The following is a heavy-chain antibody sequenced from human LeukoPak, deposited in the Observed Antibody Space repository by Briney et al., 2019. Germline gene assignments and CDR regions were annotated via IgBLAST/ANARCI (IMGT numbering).Heavy chain of an antibody. CDR1: GFSFSNSD. CDR3: ATRPRSIIRGRHRRNNKYYYYYYMDV. CDR2: IGAGADT. D-gene: IGHD3-10*01. Sequence: GGSLRLSCAASGFSFSNSDMHWVRQATGKGLEWVSAIGAGADTYYPDSVKGRFTISRENAKNSLYLQMNSLRAEDTAVYYCATRPRSIIRGRHRRNNKYYYYYYMDVWGKGTTVTISS. V-gene: IGHV3-13*01. J-gene: IGHJ6*03.